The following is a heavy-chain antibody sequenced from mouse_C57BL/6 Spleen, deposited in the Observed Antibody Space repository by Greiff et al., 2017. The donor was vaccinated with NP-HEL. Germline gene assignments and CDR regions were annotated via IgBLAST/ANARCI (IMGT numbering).Heavy chain of an antibody. D-gene: IGHD1-1*01. V-gene: IGHV1-55*01. J-gene: IGHJ4*01. CDR3: ARYKDYGRDYSMDY. CDR2: IYPGSGST. CDR1: GYTFTSYW. Sequence: QVQLQQPGAELVKPGASVKMSCKASGYTFTSYWITWVKQRPGQGLEWIGDIYPGSGSTNYNEKFKSKATLTVDTSSSTAYMQLSSLASEDSAVYYCARYKDYGRDYSMDYWGQGTSVTVSS.